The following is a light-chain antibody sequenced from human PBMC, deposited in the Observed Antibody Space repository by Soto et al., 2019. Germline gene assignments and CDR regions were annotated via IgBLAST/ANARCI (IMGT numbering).Light chain of an antibody. CDR2: GAT. V-gene: IGKV3-20*01. CDR1: QSVSINY. Sequence: EIVLTQSPGTLSLSPGERATLSCRASQSVSINYLAWYQQKPGQAPRLLISGATSRATGIPDRFSGSGSGTDFTLTISRLEPEYLAVYYCQQYGSSGTFGQGTKVEIK. J-gene: IGKJ1*01. CDR3: QQYGSSGT.